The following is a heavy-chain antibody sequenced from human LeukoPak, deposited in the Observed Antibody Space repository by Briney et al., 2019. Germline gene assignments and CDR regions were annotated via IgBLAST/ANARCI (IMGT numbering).Heavy chain of an antibody. J-gene: IGHJ4*02. V-gene: IGHV3-53*01. Sequence: GGSLRLSCAASGFTVSNNYMSWVRQAPGKGLEWVSLIYSGGSTKYADSVKGRFTISRDNSRNTLYLEMNSLRAEDTAVYYCAGYSSFDCWGQGTLVTVSP. CDR1: GFTVSNNY. CDR2: IYSGGST. CDR3: AGYSSFDC. D-gene: IGHD3-22*01.